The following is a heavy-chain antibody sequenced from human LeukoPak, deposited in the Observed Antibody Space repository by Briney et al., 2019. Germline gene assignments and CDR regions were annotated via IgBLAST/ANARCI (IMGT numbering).Heavy chain of an antibody. CDR1: GYTFTSYG. Sequence: ASVKVSCKASGYTFTSYGISWVRQAPGQGLEWMGWISAYNGNTNYAQKLQGRVTMTTDTSTSTAYMELRSLRSDDTAVYYCATGPQAAAGRVDAFDIWGQGTMVTVSS. V-gene: IGHV1-18*01. CDR3: ATGPQAAAGRVDAFDI. J-gene: IGHJ3*02. CDR2: ISAYNGNT. D-gene: IGHD6-13*01.